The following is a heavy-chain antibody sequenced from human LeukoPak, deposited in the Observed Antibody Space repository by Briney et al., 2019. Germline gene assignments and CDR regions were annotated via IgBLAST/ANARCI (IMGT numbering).Heavy chain of an antibody. CDR2: FYSGST. D-gene: IGHD2-8*01. CDR1: GGSISSYY. V-gene: IGHV4-59*08. Sequence: SETLSLTCTVSGGSISSYYWSWLRQPPGKGLEWLGYFYSGSTSYNVSLKSRVPISVDTSKNQVSLKLSSVTAADTAVYYCARSDCTSGVCYSFDFWGQGTLVSVSS. CDR3: ARSDCTSGVCYSFDF. J-gene: IGHJ4*02.